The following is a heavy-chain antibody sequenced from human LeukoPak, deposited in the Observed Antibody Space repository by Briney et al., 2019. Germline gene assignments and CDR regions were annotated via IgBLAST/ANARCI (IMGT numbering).Heavy chain of an antibody. CDR1: GGTFSSYA. J-gene: IGHJ6*03. CDR2: IIPIFGTA. D-gene: IGHD3-10*01. Sequence: GASVKVSRKASGGTFSSYAISWVRQAPGQGLEWMGRIIPIFGTANYAQKFQGRVTITTDESTSTAYMELSSLRSEDTAVYYCARGNYYGSGSYVWGKGTTVTVSS. CDR3: ARGNYYGSGSYV. V-gene: IGHV1-69*05.